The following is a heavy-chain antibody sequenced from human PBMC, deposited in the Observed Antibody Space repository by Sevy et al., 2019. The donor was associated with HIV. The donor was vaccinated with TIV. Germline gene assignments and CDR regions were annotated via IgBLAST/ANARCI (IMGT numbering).Heavy chain of an antibody. D-gene: IGHD4-17*01. CDR2: IYYSGST. V-gene: IGHV4-59*01. CDR1: GGSTSSYY. CDR3: ARDDRSDGDYYYYGMDV. Sequence: SETLSLTCTVSGGSTSSYYWSWIRQPPGKGLEWIGYIYYSGSTNYNPSLKSRVTISVDTSKNQFSLKLSSVTAADTAVYYCARDDRSDGDYYYYGMDVWGQGTTVTVSS. J-gene: IGHJ6*02.